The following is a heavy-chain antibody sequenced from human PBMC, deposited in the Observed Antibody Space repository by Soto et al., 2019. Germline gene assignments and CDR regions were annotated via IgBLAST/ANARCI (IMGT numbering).Heavy chain of an antibody. CDR2: ISYDGSNK. D-gene: IGHD6-19*01. V-gene: IGHV3-30*18. CDR3: AKSDGSGWGYFDY. CDR1: GFTFSSYG. J-gene: IGHJ4*02. Sequence: LRLSCAASGFTFSSYGMHWVRQAPGKGLEWVAVISYDGSNKYYADSVKGRFTISRDNSKNTLYLQMNSLRAEDTAVYYCAKSDGSGWGYFDYWGQGTLVTVSS.